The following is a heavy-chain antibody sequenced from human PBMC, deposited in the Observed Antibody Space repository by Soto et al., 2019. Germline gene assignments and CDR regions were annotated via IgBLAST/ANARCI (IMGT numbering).Heavy chain of an antibody. Sequence: VQLVESGGGLVKPGGSLRLSCAASGIVFSDYMSWVRQAPGKGLEGLSYISGSGRTIYSADSVKGRFTISRDNATNSLYLQMNNVITEDTAVYYCARLPFPWGWFDPWGQGTLVTVSS. CDR2: ISGSGRTI. CDR3: ARLPFPWGWFDP. D-gene: IGHD3-16*01. J-gene: IGHJ5*02. CDR1: GIVFSDY. V-gene: IGHV3-11*01.